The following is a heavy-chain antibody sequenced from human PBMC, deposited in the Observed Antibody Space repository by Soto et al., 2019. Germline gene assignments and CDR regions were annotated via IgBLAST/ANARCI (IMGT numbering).Heavy chain of an antibody. CDR1: GFTFSSYG. J-gene: IGHJ6*02. D-gene: IGHD3-22*01. CDR2: IWYDGSNK. CDR3: ARDYYDSSGYPNYYYGMDV. Sequence: GGSLRLSCAASGFTFSSYGMHWVRQAPGKGLEWVAVIWYDGSNKYYADSVKGRFTISRDNSKNTLYLQMNSLRAEDTAVYYCARDYYDSSGYPNYYYGMDVWGQGTTVTVSS. V-gene: IGHV3-33*01.